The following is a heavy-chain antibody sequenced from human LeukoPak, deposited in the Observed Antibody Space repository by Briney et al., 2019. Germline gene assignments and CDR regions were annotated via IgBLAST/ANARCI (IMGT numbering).Heavy chain of an antibody. V-gene: IGHV3-9*01. D-gene: IGHD3-22*01. CDR1: GCTFDDYA. J-gene: IGHJ4*02. CDR3: ASADYDSSGYYPDY. CDR2: ISWNSGSI. Sequence: GGCLRLSCAASGCTFDDYAMHWVRQAPGKGLEWVSGISWNSGSIGYADSVKGRFTISRDNSKNTLYLQMNSLTAEDTAVYYCASADYDSSGYYPDYWGQGTLVTVSS.